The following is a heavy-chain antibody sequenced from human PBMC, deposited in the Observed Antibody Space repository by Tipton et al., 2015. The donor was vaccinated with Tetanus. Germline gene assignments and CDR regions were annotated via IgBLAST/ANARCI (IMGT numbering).Heavy chain of an antibody. V-gene: IGHV4-59*01. CDR2: IYYSGST. Sequence: LRLSCTVSGGSISSYYWSWIRQPPGKGLEWIGYIYYSGSTNYNPSLKSRVTISVDTSKNQFSLKLSSVTAADTAVYYCAGGYYYDSSGYYFGNAFDIWGQGTMVTVSS. CDR1: GGSISSYY. D-gene: IGHD3-22*01. J-gene: IGHJ3*02. CDR3: AGGYYYDSSGYYFGNAFDI.